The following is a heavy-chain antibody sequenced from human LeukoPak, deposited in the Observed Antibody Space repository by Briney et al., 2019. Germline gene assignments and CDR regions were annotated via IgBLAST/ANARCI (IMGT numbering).Heavy chain of an antibody. J-gene: IGHJ4*02. CDR1: GGSFSGYY. Sequence: SETLSLTCAVYGGSFSGYYWSWIRQPPGKGLEWIGEINHSGSTNYNPSLKSRVTISVDTSKNQFSLKLSSVTAADTAVYYCARGGYCSGGSCYFDYWGQGTLVTVSS. CDR2: INHSGST. D-gene: IGHD2-15*01. CDR3: ARGGYCSGGSCYFDY. V-gene: IGHV4-34*01.